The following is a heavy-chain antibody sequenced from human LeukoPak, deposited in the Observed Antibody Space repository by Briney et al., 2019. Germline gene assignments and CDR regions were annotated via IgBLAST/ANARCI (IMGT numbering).Heavy chain of an antibody. V-gene: IGHV3-48*03. J-gene: IGHJ4*02. D-gene: IGHD6-19*01. Sequence: QPGGSLRLSRAASGFNFNKYEMNWVRQAPGKGLEWISYINGRGATIENADSVRGRFTISRDNAKNSLFLQMNSLRAEDTAVYYCARDGDNGWDFDCWGQGTLVTVSS. CDR1: GFNFNKYE. CDR3: ARDGDNGWDFDC. CDR2: INGRGATI.